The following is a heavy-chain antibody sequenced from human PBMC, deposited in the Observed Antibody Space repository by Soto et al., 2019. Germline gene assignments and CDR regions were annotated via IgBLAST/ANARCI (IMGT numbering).Heavy chain of an antibody. CDR1: GFTFSSYA. Sequence: PGGSLRLSCAASGFTFSSYAMSWVRQAPGKGLEWVSAISGSGGSTYYADSVKGRFTISRDNSKNTLYLQMNSLRAEDTAVYYCAKAPPLLLWFGELSDSWGQGTLVTVSS. CDR2: ISGSGGST. J-gene: IGHJ5*01. D-gene: IGHD3-10*01. CDR3: AKAPPLLLWFGELSDS. V-gene: IGHV3-23*01.